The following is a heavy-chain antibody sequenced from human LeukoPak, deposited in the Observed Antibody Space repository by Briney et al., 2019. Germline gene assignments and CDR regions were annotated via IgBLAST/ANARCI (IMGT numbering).Heavy chain of an antibody. V-gene: IGHV3-30*04. CDR3: ASDPRDGGQNV. D-gene: IGHD5-24*01. J-gene: IGHJ6*04. CDR2: ISYSGDNT. Sequence: GGSLRLSRTASGFNLTNYAMHWVRQAPGKGLEWVTLISYSGDNTYYADSVKGRFTFSRDKAKNTLYLQMNSLRPEDSAVYYCASDPRDGGQNVWGKGTMVTVSS. CDR1: GFNLTNYA.